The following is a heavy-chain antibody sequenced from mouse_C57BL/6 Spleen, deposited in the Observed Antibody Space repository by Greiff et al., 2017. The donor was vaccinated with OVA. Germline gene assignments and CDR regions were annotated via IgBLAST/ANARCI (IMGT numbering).Heavy chain of an antibody. CDR3: AREYDYGGAWFAY. CDR1: GFTFSSYA. J-gene: IGHJ3*01. Sequence: VQLQQSGGGLVKPGGSLKLSCAASGFTFSSYAMSWVRQTPEKRLEWVATISDGGSYTSYPDNVKGRFTISRDDAKNNLYLQMSHLKSEDTAMYYCAREYDYGGAWFAYWGQGTLVTVSA. V-gene: IGHV5-4*01. D-gene: IGHD2-4*01. CDR2: ISDGGSYT.